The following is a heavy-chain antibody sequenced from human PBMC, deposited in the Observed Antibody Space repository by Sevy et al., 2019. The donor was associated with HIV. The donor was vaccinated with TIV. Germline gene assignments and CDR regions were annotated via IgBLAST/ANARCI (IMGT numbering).Heavy chain of an antibody. Sequence: GGSLRLSCAASGFTFNKYSMSWVRQPLGKGLEWVSTLSFGCGEINYADSVKGRFTISRDNSKSSVYLQMNNLRPEDTDVYYCAREGCTKPHDYWGQGTLVTISS. CDR1: GFTFNKYS. CDR3: AREGCTKPHDY. V-gene: IGHV3-23*01. J-gene: IGHJ4*02. D-gene: IGHD2-8*01. CDR2: LSFGCGEI.